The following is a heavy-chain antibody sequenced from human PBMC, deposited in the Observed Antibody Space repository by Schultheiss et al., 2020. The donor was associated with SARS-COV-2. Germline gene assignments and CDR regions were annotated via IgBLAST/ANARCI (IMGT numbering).Heavy chain of an antibody. V-gene: IGHV3-64D*06. J-gene: IGHJ6*02. D-gene: IGHD1-26*01. CDR1: GFTFSDYA. Sequence: GESLKISCAASGFTFSDYAIHWVRQPPGKGLEYVSAISNNGGGTYIADSVKDRFTVSRDNSKNTLYLQMRSLRAEDTAVYYCVKSQGGSHEGYGMDVWGHGTTVTVSS. CDR2: ISNNGGGT. CDR3: VKSQGGSHEGYGMDV.